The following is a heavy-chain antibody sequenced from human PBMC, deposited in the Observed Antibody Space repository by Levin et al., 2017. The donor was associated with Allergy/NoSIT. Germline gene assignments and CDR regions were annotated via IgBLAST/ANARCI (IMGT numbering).Heavy chain of an antibody. CDR2: IYHSGST. V-gene: IGHV4-30-2*01. J-gene: IGHJ3*02. CDR1: GGSISSGGYS. CDR3: ARGYSSSWYSRNDAFDI. Sequence: SCAVSGGSISSGGYSWSWIRQPPGKGLEWIGYIYHSGSTYYNPSLKSRVTISVDRSKNQFSLKLSSVTAADTAVYYCARGYSSSWYSRNDAFDIWGQGTMVTVSS. D-gene: IGHD6-13*01.